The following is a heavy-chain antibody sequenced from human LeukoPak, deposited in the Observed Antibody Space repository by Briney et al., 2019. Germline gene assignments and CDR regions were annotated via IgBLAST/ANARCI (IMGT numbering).Heavy chain of an antibody. D-gene: IGHD4-17*01. V-gene: IGHV3-30-3*01. CDR3: AKDLDGDYEGAFDI. J-gene: IGHJ3*02. CDR2: ISYDGSNK. Sequence: GGSLRLSCAASGFTFSSYAMHWVRQAPGKGLEWVAVISYDGSNKYYADSVKGRFTISRDNSKDTLYLQMNSLRAEDTAVYYCAKDLDGDYEGAFDIWGQGTMVTVSS. CDR1: GFTFSSYA.